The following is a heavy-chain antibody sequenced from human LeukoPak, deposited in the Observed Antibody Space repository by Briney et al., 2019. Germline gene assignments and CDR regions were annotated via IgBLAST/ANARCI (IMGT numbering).Heavy chain of an antibody. CDR3: ARDGELLWFGETFDY. Sequence: GGSLRLSCAASGFTFSNYWMSWVRQAPGKGLEWVANINQDGSEKYYVDSVKGRFTISRDNAKNSLYLQMNSLRAEDTAVYYCARDGELLWFGETFDYWGQGTLVTVSS. V-gene: IGHV3-7*01. CDR1: GFTFSNYW. CDR2: INQDGSEK. D-gene: IGHD3-10*01. J-gene: IGHJ4*02.